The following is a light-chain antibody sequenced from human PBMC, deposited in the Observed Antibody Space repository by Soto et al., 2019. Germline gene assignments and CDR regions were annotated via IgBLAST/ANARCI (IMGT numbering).Light chain of an antibody. CDR1: QSVSSY. CDR2: GAS. Sequence: EIVLTQSPATLSLSPWERATLSCRASQSVSSYLAWYQHKPGQAPRLLISGASTGATGIPARFSGSGSGTEFTLTISSLQSEDCAIYYCQQYHTWPITFGGGTKVDIK. V-gene: IGKV3-15*01. CDR3: QQYHTWPIT. J-gene: IGKJ4*01.